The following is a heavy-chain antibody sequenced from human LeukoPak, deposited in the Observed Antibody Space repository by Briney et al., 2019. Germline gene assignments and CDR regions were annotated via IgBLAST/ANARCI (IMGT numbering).Heavy chain of an antibody. Sequence: EASVRVSCKASGYTFTGYYMHWVRQAPGQGLEWMGWINPNSGGTNYAQKFQGRVTMTRDTSISTAYMELSRLRSDDTAVYYCALPGYSGYDPLDYWGQGTLVTVSS. D-gene: IGHD5-12*01. J-gene: IGHJ4*02. CDR1: GYTFTGYY. CDR3: ALPGYSGYDPLDY. CDR2: INPNSGGT. V-gene: IGHV1-2*02.